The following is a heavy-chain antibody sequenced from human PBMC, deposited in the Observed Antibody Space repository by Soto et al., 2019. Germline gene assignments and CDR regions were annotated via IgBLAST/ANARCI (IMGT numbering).Heavy chain of an antibody. CDR3: ARDWRYDFWSGYYPPGAFDI. Sequence: ASVKVSCKASRYTFTSYDINWVRQATGQGLEWMGWMNPNSGNTGYAQKLRGRVTMTTDTSTSTAYMELRSLRSDDTAVYYCARDWRYDFWSGYYPPGAFDIWGQGTMVTVSS. D-gene: IGHD3-3*01. CDR2: MNPNSGNT. J-gene: IGHJ3*02. V-gene: IGHV1-8*01. CDR1: RYTFTSYD.